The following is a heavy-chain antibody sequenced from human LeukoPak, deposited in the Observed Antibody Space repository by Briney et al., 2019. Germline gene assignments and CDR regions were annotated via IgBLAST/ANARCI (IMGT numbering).Heavy chain of an antibody. Sequence: PSETPSLTCTVSGYPLSRGHYWGWIRQPPGKGLEWIESIYYSVSTHYNPSLNSRVTISVDTSNNQSSLKLSSVTAADTAVYYCASGDFWSGDLIQHWGQGTLVTVSS. D-gene: IGHD3-3*01. J-gene: IGHJ1*01. CDR3: ASGDFWSGDLIQH. V-gene: IGHV4-38-2*02. CDR1: GYPLSRGHY. CDR2: IYYSVST.